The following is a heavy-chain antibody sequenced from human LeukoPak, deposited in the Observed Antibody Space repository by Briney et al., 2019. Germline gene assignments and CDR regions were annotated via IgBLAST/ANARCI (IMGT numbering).Heavy chain of an antibody. CDR2: INHSGST. Sequence: SETLCLTCAVSGGAFSGDYRSGGRQRPGKGGEWIGEINHSGSTNYKPSLTRRVTISVDTSKNQFPLKLSSVTAADTAVYYCATLSHWGQGTMVTVSS. D-gene: IGHD3-16*02. J-gene: IGHJ4*02. CDR3: ATLSH. V-gene: IGHV4-34*01. CDR1: GGAFSGDY.